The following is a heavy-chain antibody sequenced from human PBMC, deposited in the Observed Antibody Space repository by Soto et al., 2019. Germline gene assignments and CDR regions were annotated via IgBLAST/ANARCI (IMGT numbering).Heavy chain of an antibody. CDR1: GFSLNTAGVG. Sequence: SGPTLVNPTQTLTLTCTFSGFSLNTAGVGVGWIRLPPGKALEWLALIYWDDDKRYSPALKSRLTITKDTSKNQVVLIMTNMAPVDTATYYWGDRGQSIRSGNYDVDSWGQGALVTVSS. J-gene: IGHJ4*02. CDR3: GDRGQSIRSGNYDVDS. CDR2: IYWDDDK. V-gene: IGHV2-5*02. D-gene: IGHD1-26*01.